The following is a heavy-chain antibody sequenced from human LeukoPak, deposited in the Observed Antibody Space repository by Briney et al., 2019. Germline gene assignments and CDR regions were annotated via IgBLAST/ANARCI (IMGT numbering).Heavy chain of an antibody. V-gene: IGHV1-18*01. J-gene: IGHJ4*02. Sequence: ASVKVSCKASGYTFTSYGISWVRQAPGRGLEWMGWISAYNGNTNYAQKLQGRVTMTTDTSTSTAYMELRSLRSDDTAVYYCARDGEYIDGGIQKDYWGQGTLVTVSS. CDR3: ARDGEYIDGGIQKDY. CDR1: GYTFTSYG. CDR2: ISAYNGNT. D-gene: IGHD6-6*01.